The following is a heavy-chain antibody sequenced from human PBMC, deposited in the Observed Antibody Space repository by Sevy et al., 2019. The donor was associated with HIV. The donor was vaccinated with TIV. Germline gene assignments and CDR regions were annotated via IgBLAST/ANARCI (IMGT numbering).Heavy chain of an antibody. Sequence: GGSLRLSCAASGFTFSSYSMNWVRQAPGKGLEWVSSISSSSSYIYYADSVKGRFTISSDKAKNSLYLQMNSLRAEDTAVSYCARAAALSIYYDSSGYPNAFDIWGQGTMVTVSS. V-gene: IGHV3-21*01. CDR2: ISSSSSYI. D-gene: IGHD3-22*01. CDR1: GFTFSSYS. J-gene: IGHJ3*02. CDR3: ARAAALSIYYDSSGYPNAFDI.